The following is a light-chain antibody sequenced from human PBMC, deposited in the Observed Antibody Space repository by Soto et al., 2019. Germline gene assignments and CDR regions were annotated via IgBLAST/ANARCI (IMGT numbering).Light chain of an antibody. Sequence: EIVLTQSPATLSLSPGERATLSCRASQSVRNDLVWYHQKPGQAPRVLIYSASNRATGIPARFSGSGSGTDFTLTISSLEPEDFAVYYCQQYGSSPPFGQGTKLEIK. CDR3: QQYGSSPP. CDR2: SAS. J-gene: IGKJ2*01. CDR1: QSVRND. V-gene: IGKV3-11*01.